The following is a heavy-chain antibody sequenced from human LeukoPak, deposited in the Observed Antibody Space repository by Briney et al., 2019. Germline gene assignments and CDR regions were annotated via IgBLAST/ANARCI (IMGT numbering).Heavy chain of an antibody. CDR3: AKTRYSFDY. V-gene: IGHV3-23*01. CDR2: LSGCGGST. J-gene: IGHJ4*02. CDR1: GFTFSSYG. D-gene: IGHD2-2*01. Sequence: GGSLRLSCAASGFTFSSYGMSWVRQAPGKGLEWVSALSGCGGSTYYADSVKGRFTISRDNSRNTLYLQMNSLRAEDTAVYFCAKTRYSFDYWGQGTLVTVSS.